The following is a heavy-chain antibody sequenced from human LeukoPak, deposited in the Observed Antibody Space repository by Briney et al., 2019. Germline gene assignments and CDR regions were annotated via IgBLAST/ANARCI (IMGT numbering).Heavy chain of an antibody. J-gene: IGHJ5*02. Sequence: SVKVSCKASGGTFSSYAISWVRQAPGQGLEWMGRIIPIFGTANYAQKFQGRVTITTDESTSTAYMELSSLRSEDTAVYYCARGENRGYCSGGSCYLNWFDPWDQGTLVTVSS. CDR2: IIPIFGTA. V-gene: IGHV1-69*05. D-gene: IGHD2-15*01. CDR3: ARGENRGYCSGGSCYLNWFDP. CDR1: GGTFSSYA.